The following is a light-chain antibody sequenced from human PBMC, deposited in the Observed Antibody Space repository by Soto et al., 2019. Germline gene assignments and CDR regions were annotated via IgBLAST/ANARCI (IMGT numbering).Light chain of an antibody. J-gene: IGKJ1*01. CDR3: QKRNNWPWK. V-gene: IGKV3-11*01. CDR1: QSVSSY. Sequence: DIVLTQSPATLSFSPLQAATLSFSASQSVSSYLAWYQQKAGQAPRLLIYEGSNRATGIPTRFSGSGSGTDFTLTISGLEPEDFAVYYCQKRNNWPWKFGQGTKVDIK. CDR2: EGS.